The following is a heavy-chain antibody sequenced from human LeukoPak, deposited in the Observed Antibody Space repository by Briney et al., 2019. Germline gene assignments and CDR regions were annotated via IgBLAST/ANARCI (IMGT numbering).Heavy chain of an antibody. V-gene: IGHV3-23*01. CDR2: ISGSGRST. CDR3: AKDPYDSSGYYQNY. D-gene: IGHD3-22*01. Sequence: GGSLRLSCAASGFTFSSYAMTWVRQAPGKGLEWASAISGSGRSTYYADSVKGRFTISRDNSKNTLYLQMNSLRAEDTAVYYCAKDPYDSSGYYQNYWGQGTLVTVSS. CDR1: GFTFSSYA. J-gene: IGHJ4*02.